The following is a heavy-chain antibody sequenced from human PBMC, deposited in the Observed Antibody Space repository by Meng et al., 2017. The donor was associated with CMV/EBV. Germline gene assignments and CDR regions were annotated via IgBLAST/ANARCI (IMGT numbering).Heavy chain of an antibody. J-gene: IGHJ4*02. CDR3: ARGLWFGELSPFDY. CDR1: GGFFSGYD. CDR2: INHSGST. V-gene: IGHV4-34*01. D-gene: IGHD3-10*01. Sequence: QQAGGGLLRPSEALALPCAVYGGFFSGYDWSWIRQPPGKGLEWIGEINHSGSTNYNPSLKSRVTISVDTSKNQFSLKLSSVTAADTAVYYCARGLWFGELSPFDYWGQGTLVTVSS.